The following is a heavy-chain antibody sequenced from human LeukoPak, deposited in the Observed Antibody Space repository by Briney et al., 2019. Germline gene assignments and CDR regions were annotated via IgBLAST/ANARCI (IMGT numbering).Heavy chain of an antibody. CDR2: IYHTGST. Sequence: SETLSLTCTVSGGSISSGDYYWTWIRQPPGRGLEWIGYIYHTGSTYYNPSLKSRVTISVDTSENQFSLKLSSVTAADTAVYYCARVNYGSATKEDYWGQGTLVTVSS. D-gene: IGHD3-10*01. J-gene: IGHJ4*02. CDR1: GGSISSGDYY. V-gene: IGHV4-30-4*01. CDR3: ARVNYGSATKEDY.